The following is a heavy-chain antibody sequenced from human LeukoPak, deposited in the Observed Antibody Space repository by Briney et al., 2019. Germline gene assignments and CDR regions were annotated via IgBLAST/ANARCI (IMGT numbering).Heavy chain of an antibody. J-gene: IGHJ5*02. CDR3: ARRRGYCSGGSCYSGRNWFDP. Sequence: GASVKVSCKASGYTFTSYDINWVRQATGQGLEWMGWMNPNSGNTGYAQKFQGRVTMTRNTSISTAYMELSSLRSEDTAVYYCARRRGYCSGGSCYSGRNWFDPWGQGSLVTVSS. CDR1: GYTFTSYD. V-gene: IGHV1-8*01. CDR2: MNPNSGNT. D-gene: IGHD2-15*01.